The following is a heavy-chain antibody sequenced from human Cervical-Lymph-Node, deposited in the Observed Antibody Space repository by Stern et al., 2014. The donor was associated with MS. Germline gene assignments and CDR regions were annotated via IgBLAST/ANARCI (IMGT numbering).Heavy chain of an antibody. Sequence: QVQLQESGPGLVKPSETLSLTCTVSGGSIGSYYWSWIRQPPGKGLEWIGYIYYKITSYNHSLKSGVTISVAPPKTQFPRGRSSGTAVDTAVYYCARHGAPATPRAFDIWGQGTMVTVSS. V-gene: IGHV4-59*08. D-gene: IGHD2-15*01. CDR3: ARHGAPATPRAFDI. CDR1: GGSIGSYY. J-gene: IGHJ3*02. CDR2: IYYKIT.